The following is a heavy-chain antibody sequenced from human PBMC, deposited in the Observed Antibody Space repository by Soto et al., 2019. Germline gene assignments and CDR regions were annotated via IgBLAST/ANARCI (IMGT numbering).Heavy chain of an antibody. Sequence: AASVKVSCKASGYTFTSYGISWVRQAPGQGLEWMGWIGAYNGNTNYAQKLQGRVTMTTDTSTSTAYMELRSLRSDDTAVYYCARDQDIVVVPAAIGWFDPWGQGTQVTVS. J-gene: IGHJ5*02. CDR2: IGAYNGNT. CDR3: ARDQDIVVVPAAIGWFDP. CDR1: GYTFTSYG. D-gene: IGHD2-2*01. V-gene: IGHV1-18*04.